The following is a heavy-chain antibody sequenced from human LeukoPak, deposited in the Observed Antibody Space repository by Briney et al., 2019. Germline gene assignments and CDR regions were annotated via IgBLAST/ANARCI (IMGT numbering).Heavy chain of an antibody. CDR2: IYYSGST. CDR3: AILRGATADY. CDR1: GGSISSSSYY. V-gene: IGHV4-39*01. J-gene: IGHJ4*02. D-gene: IGHD1-26*01. Sequence: PSETLSLTCTVSGGSISSSSYYWGWIRQPPGKGLEWIGSIYYSGSTYYNPSLKSRVTMSVDTSKNQFSLSLSSVTAADTAVYYCAILRGATADYWGQGTLVTVSS.